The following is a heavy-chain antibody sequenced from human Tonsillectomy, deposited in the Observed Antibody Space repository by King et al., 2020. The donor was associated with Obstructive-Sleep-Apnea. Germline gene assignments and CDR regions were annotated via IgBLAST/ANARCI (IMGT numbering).Heavy chain of an antibody. CDR1: GFTFIDYY. CDR3: ARGIRGFDAFDI. CDR2: INSRSSAI. J-gene: IGHJ3*02. D-gene: IGHD2-15*01. V-gene: IGHV3-48*04. Sequence: VQLVESGGGLVQPGGSLRLSCAASGFTFIDYYMNWVRQAPGKGLEWVSYINSRSSAIYYADSVKGRFTISRDNAKNSLYLQMNRLSADDTAVYYCARGIRGFDAFDIWGQGTMVTVSS.